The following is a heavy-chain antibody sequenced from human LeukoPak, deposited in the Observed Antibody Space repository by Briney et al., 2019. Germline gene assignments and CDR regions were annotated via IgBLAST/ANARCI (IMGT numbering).Heavy chain of an antibody. D-gene: IGHD2-2*01. CDR2: IYHSGST. CDR3: ARHAYCSSTSCYWRPVYFQH. J-gene: IGHJ1*01. CDR1: GYSISSGYY. Sequence: SETLSLTCAVSGYSISSGYYWGWIRQPPGKGLEWIGSIYHSGSTHYNPSLKSRVTISVDTSKNQFSLKLSSVTAADTAVYYCARHAYCSSTSCYWRPVYFQHWGQGTLVTVSS. V-gene: IGHV4-38-2*01.